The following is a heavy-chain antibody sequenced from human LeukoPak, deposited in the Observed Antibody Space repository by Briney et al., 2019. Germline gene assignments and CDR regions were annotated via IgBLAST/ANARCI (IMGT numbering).Heavy chain of an antibody. Sequence: ASETLSLTCTVSGDSISSSNCYWGWIRQPPGTGLEWIGSIYFSGGTYYNASLKSRVTISVDTSKNQFSLKLSSVTAADTAVYYCARQTGSGLFSLPGGQGTLVTVSS. CDR2: IYFSGGT. CDR3: ARQTGSGLFSLP. CDR1: GDSISSSNCY. V-gene: IGHV4-39*01. D-gene: IGHD3-10*01. J-gene: IGHJ4*02.